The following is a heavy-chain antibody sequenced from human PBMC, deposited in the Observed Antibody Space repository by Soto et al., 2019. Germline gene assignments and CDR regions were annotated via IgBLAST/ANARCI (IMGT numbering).Heavy chain of an antibody. V-gene: IGHV1-46*01. Sequence: ASVKVSCKTSGYTFTSYYLHWLRQAPGQGLEWMGIINPSGGSTSYAQKFQGRVTMTRDTSTSTVYMELSSLRSEDTAVYYCVRGRAAVACVMDDYWGQGTLVTVSS. J-gene: IGHJ4*02. CDR3: VRGRAAVACVMDDY. CDR2: INPSGGST. D-gene: IGHD6-19*01. CDR1: GYTFTSYY.